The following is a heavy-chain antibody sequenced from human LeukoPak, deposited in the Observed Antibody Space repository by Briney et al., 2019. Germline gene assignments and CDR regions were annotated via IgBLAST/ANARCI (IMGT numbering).Heavy chain of an antibody. Sequence: SVAVSCKASGGTFSSYAISWVRQAPGQGLEWMGGIIPIFGTANYAQKFQGRVTITADESTSTAYMELSSLRSEDTAVYYCASSYCSGGSCSRIEYYYYGMDVWGKGTTVTVSS. CDR1: GGTFSSYA. J-gene: IGHJ6*04. D-gene: IGHD2-15*01. CDR2: IIPIFGTA. CDR3: ASSYCSGGSCSRIEYYYYGMDV. V-gene: IGHV1-69*13.